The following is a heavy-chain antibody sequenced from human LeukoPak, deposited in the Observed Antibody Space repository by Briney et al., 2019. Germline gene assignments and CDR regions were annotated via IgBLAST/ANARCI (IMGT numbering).Heavy chain of an antibody. CDR2: INLDSGGT. J-gene: IGHJ4*02. V-gene: IGHV1-2*06. CDR3: ARDLSSTANWEFDY. CDR1: GYTFTAYS. Sequence: ASVKVSCKASGYTFTAYSIHWVRQAPGQGLEWMGRINLDSGGTYYTQKFQGRITMTRDTSISTAYVELNGLTSDDTAVYYCARDLSSTANWEFDYWGQGTLVTVSS. D-gene: IGHD5/OR15-5a*01.